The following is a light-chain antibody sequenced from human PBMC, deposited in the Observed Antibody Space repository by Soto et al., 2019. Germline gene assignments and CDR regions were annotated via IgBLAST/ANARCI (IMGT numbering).Light chain of an antibody. CDR3: SSYTSSSTLV. V-gene: IGLV2-14*01. J-gene: IGLJ2*01. CDR2: DVS. Sequence: QSALTQPASVSGSPGQSITISCTGTSSDVGGYNYVSWYQQHPGKAPKLLIYDVSDRPSGISSRFSGSKSGNTDSLTISGLQAEDEADYYCSSYTSSSTLVFGGGTKLTVL. CDR1: SSDVGGYNY.